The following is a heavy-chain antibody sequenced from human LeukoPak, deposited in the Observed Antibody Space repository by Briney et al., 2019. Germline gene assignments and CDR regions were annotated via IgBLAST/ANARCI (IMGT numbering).Heavy chain of an antibody. CDR2: VSGSGEST. V-gene: IGHV3-23*01. J-gene: IGHJ4*02. Sequence: PGGSLRLSCAASGFPFSSHAMNWVRQAPGRGLEWVSGVSGSGESTYYADSVKGRFTISSDNSKQTLYLQMNSPGAEDTAVYYCAKGYTSTALFDYWGQGTLVTVSS. CDR1: GFPFSSHA. D-gene: IGHD5-18*01. CDR3: AKGYTSTALFDY.